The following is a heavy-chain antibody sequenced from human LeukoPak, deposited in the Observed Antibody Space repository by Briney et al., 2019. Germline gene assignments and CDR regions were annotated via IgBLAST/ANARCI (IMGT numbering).Heavy chain of an antibody. CDR2: ISSSSSYT. V-gene: IGHV3-11*06. Sequence: GGSLRLSCAASGFTFSDYYMSWIRQAPGRGLEWVSYISSSSSYTNYADSVKGRFTISRDNAKNSLYLQMNSLRAEDTAVYYCARGGLGATTRASFDYWGQGTLVTVSS. D-gene: IGHD1-26*01. CDR3: ARGGLGATTRASFDY. CDR1: GFTFSDYY. J-gene: IGHJ4*02.